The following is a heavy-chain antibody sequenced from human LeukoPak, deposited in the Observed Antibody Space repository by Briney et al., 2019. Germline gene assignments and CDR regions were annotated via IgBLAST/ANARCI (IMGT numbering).Heavy chain of an antibody. V-gene: IGHV5-10-1*01. CDR1: GYSFTSYW. D-gene: IGHD6-13*01. CDR3: ARVLSSWSNYWYFDL. J-gene: IGHJ2*01. CDR2: IDPSDSYT. Sequence: GESLKISCKGSGYSFTSYWISWVRQMPGKGLEWMGKIDPSDSYTNYSPTIQGPVTISADTSISTAYLHWSGMKASDTPRSYSARVLSSWSNYWYFDLWGRGTLVTVSS.